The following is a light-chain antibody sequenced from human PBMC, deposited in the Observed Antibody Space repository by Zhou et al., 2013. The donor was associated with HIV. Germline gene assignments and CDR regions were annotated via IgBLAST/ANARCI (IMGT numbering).Light chain of an antibody. Sequence: AIRITQSPSSLSASTGDRVTITCRASQGISSYLAWYQQKPGKAPKLLIYAASTLQSGVPSRFSGSGSGTDFTLTISCLQPEDFATYYCQQYYSYPQTFGQGTKVEIK. J-gene: IGKJ1*01. V-gene: IGKV1-8*01. CDR3: QQYYSYPQT. CDR2: AAS. CDR1: QGISSY.